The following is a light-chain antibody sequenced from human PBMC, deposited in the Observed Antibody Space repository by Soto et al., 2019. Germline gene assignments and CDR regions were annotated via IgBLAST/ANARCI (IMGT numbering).Light chain of an antibody. V-gene: IGKV3-15*01. CDR3: QQYNDWPLT. CDR2: GAF. CDR1: QSVRSN. J-gene: IGKJ1*01. Sequence: EIVMTQSPVTLSVFPGGRATLSCRASQSVRSNLAWYQQKPGQAPSLLIYGAFTRATGITTRFSGTGSGTEFTLTISSLQSEDFALYYCQQYNDWPLTFGQGTKVEIK.